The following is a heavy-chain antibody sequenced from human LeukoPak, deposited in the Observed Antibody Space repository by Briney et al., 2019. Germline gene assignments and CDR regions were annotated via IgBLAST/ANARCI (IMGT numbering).Heavy chain of an antibody. CDR1: GGSISSYY. CDR2: IYYTGST. J-gene: IGHJ2*01. D-gene: IGHD6-19*01. CDR3: ARDKESGFIAVAGDWYFDL. Sequence: SETLSLTCTVSGGSISSYYWSWIRQPPGKGLEWIGYIYYTGSTNYNSSLKSRVTISVDTSKNQFSLKLSSVTAADTAVYYCARDKESGFIAVAGDWYFDLWGRGTLVTVSS. V-gene: IGHV4-59*12.